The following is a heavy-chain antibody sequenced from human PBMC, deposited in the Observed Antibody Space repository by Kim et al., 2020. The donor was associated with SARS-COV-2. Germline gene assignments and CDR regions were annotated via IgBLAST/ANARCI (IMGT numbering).Heavy chain of an antibody. V-gene: IGHV5-51*01. CDR3: ARQDYGDNWFDP. J-gene: IGHJ5*02. Sequence: YSPSFQGQVTISADKSISTAYLQWSSLKASDTAMYYCARQDYGDNWFDPWGQGTLVTVSS. D-gene: IGHD4-17*01.